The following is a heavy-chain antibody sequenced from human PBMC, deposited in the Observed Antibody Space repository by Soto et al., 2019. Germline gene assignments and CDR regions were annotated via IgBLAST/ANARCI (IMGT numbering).Heavy chain of an antibody. V-gene: IGHV4-39*07. D-gene: IGHD2-15*01. Sequence: LSLTCTVSGGSISSYYWGWIRQPPGKGLEWIGSIYYSGSTYYNPSLKSRVTLSIDKSKNQFFLNLTTVTAADTAVYYCARSQGVVPTHAFDPWGQGTLVTVSS. J-gene: IGHJ5*02. CDR1: GGSISSYY. CDR3: ARSQGVVPTHAFDP. CDR2: IYYSGST.